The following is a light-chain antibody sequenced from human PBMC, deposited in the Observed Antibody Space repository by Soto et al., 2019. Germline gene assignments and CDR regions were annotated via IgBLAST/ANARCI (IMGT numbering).Light chain of an antibody. V-gene: IGKV4-1*01. CDR2: WAS. CDR3: QEYYDTPYT. J-gene: IGKJ3*01. Sequence: DIVMTQSPDSLAVSLGERATINCKSSQSLFYSSNNKNYLAWYQQKQGQPPKLLIYWASTRESGVPDRFSGSGAGTYFTLTISSLQAEDVAVYYCQEYYDTPYTFGPGTKVDIQ. CDR1: QSLFYSSNNKNY.